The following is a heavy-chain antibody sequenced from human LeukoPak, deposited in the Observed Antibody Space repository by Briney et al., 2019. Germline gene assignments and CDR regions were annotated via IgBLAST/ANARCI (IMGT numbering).Heavy chain of an antibody. CDR3: ASTNSSSWYVARI. J-gene: IGHJ3*02. CDR1: GGSISSGGYY. Sequence: SQTLSLTCTVSGGSISSGGYYWSWIRQHPGKGLEWIGYIYYSGSTYYNPSLESRVTISVDTSKNQFSLKLSSVTAADTAVYYCASTNSSSWYVARIWGQGTMVTVSS. D-gene: IGHD6-13*01. CDR2: IYYSGST. V-gene: IGHV4-31*03.